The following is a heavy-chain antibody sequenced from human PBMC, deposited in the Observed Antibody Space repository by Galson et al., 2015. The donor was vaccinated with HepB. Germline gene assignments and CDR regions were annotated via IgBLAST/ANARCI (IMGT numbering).Heavy chain of an antibody. D-gene: IGHD5-12*01. Sequence: SLRLSCAASGFSFSNAWMRWVRQAPGKGLEWVGVIKSERDGGTTDFAAPVKGRFTISRDDSKNMMYLQMDSLKTEDTAMYYCATDHGGYSGYDGYFDLLGPGTLVTVSS. CDR2: IKSERDGGTT. CDR3: ATDHGGYSGYDGYFDL. V-gene: IGHV3-15*01. CDR1: GFSFSNAW. J-gene: IGHJ2*01.